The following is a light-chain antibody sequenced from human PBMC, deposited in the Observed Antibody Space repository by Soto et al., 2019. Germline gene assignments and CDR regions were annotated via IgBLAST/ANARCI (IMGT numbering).Light chain of an antibody. CDR1: SGHSSYA. CDR2: LNSDGSH. J-gene: IGLJ2*01. Sequence: QLVLTQSPSASASLGASVELTCTLSSGHSSYAIAWHQQQPEKGPRYLMKLNSDGSHSKGDGIPDRFSGSSSGAERYLTISSLQSEDEADYYCQTWGTGPLVFGGGTKLTVL. CDR3: QTWGTGPLV. V-gene: IGLV4-69*01.